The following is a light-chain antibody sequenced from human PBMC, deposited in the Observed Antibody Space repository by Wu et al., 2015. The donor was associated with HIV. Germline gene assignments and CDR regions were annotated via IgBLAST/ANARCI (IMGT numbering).Light chain of an antibody. J-gene: IGKJ3*01. CDR3: HQYWCSPGDFT. CDR2: GAS. V-gene: IGKV3-20*01. Sequence: EIVLTQSPGTLSLSPGDRATPSCRASQSVRSSYLAWYQQKPGQAPRLLIYGASIRATGIPDRFSGSGSGTDFILTISRLEPEDFAVYFCHQYWCSPGDFTFGPGTTRGYQT. CDR1: QSVRSSY.